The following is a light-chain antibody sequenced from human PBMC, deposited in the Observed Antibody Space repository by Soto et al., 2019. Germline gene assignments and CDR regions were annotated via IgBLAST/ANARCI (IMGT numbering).Light chain of an antibody. Sequence: EIVLTQSPGTLSLSPGERATLSCRASQSISSTYLAWYQQKPGQAPRLVICSASSRATGITDSFSGSGSGTDFTLTVSRLGPEDFAVYYCQHTGTFGQGTKVDIK. CDR3: QHTGT. CDR2: SAS. CDR1: QSISSTY. J-gene: IGKJ1*01. V-gene: IGKV3-20*01.